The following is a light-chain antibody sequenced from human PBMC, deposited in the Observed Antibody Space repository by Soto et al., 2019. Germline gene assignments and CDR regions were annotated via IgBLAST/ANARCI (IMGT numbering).Light chain of an antibody. J-gene: IGKJ4*01. CDR1: QSVNSRN. CDR2: GAS. V-gene: IGKV3-20*01. CDR3: QHYDNSPLT. Sequence: EVVLTQSPGTLSLSPGERAILSCRARQSVNSRNLAWYQQKHGQAPRLLISGASSRATGIPDRFSGSGSGTDFTLIINRLEAEDFAVYYCQHYDNSPLTFGGGTKVEI.